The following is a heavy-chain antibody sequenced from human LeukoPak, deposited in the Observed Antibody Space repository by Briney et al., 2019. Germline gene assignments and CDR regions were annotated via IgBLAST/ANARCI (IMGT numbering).Heavy chain of an antibody. CDR3: AREGSSGYSGYFDL. D-gene: IGHD3-22*01. CDR2: IWYDGSNK. V-gene: IGHV3-33*01. Sequence: PGGSLRLSCLSSGFTFSSYGMHWVRQAPGKGLEWVAFIWYDGSNKYYADSVKGRFTISRDNSENTLYLQMSSLRAEDTAVYYCAREGSSGYSGYFDLWGRGTLVTVSS. J-gene: IGHJ2*01. CDR1: GFTFSSYG.